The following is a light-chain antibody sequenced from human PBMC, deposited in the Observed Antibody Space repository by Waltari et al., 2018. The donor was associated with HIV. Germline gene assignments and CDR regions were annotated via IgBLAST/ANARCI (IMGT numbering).Light chain of an antibody. CDR2: HDT. CDR1: LLAQQY. J-gene: IGLJ1*01. Sequence: SYELIQPPSVSVSPGQTARITCSGDLLAQQYGYWYQQMPGLAPVLLIYHDTERPSGVPERFSGSSSGTTFTLTISGVQAEDEADYYCQSADSSGTYVFGTGTKATVL. CDR3: QSADSSGTYV. V-gene: IGLV3-25*03.